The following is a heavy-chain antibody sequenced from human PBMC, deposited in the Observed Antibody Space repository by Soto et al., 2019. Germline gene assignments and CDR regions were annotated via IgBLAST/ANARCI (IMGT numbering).Heavy chain of an antibody. CDR1: GFSLSTSGVG. V-gene: IGHV2-5*02. D-gene: IGHD2-15*01. CDR2: IYWDDDK. CDR3: VHRERDDPLLSN. J-gene: IGHJ4*02. Sequence: QITLKESGPTLVKPTQTLTLTCIFSGFSLSTSGVGVGWIRQPPGKALAGLALIYWDDDKRYSPSLKSRVTLTKDTSKNQVVLIMTNMDPVDTATYACVHRERDDPLLSNWGQGTLVTVSS.